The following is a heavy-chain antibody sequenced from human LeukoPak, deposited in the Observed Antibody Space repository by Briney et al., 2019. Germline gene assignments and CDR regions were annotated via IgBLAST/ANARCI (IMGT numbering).Heavy chain of an antibody. J-gene: IGHJ4*02. CDR2: ITSSGRYI. Sequence: GGSLRLSCAASGFTFSSHSMNWVRQAPGKGLEWVSSITSSGRYIYDADSVKGRFTISRDNAKNSLYLQMNSLRAEDTAVYYCARLPRGIAVAGVFDYWGQGTLVTVSS. CDR1: GFTFSSHS. V-gene: IGHV3-21*01. D-gene: IGHD6-19*01. CDR3: ARLPRGIAVAGVFDY.